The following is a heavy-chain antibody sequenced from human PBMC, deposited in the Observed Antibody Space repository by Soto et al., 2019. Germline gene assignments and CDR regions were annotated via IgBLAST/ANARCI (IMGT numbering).Heavy chain of an antibody. Sequence: EVQLVESGGGLVKPGGSLRLSCAASGFTFSSYSMNWVRQAPGRGLEWVSSISSSSSYIYYADSVKGRFTISRDNAKNSLYLQMNSLRAEDTAVYYCARVEGLYQLPYDYWGQGTLVTVSS. J-gene: IGHJ4*02. CDR1: GFTFSSYS. CDR2: ISSSSSYI. CDR3: ARVEGLYQLPYDY. V-gene: IGHV3-21*01. D-gene: IGHD2-2*01.